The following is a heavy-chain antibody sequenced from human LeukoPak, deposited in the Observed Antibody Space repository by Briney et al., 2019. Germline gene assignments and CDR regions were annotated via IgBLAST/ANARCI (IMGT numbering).Heavy chain of an antibody. J-gene: IGHJ4*02. CDR3: AKVSYSGFSARADY. D-gene: IGHD5-12*01. Sequence: PGGSLRLSXAASGFTFSTFAMNWVRQAPGKGLEWVSAISGSDVSTFYADSVKGRFTISRDDSKNTVYLQMNSLRAEDTAVYYCAKVSYSGFSARADYWGQGILVTVSS. CDR2: ISGSDVST. CDR1: GFTFSTFA. V-gene: IGHV3-23*01.